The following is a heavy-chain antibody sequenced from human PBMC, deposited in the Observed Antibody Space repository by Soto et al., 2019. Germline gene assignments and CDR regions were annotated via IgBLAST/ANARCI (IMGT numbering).Heavy chain of an antibody. Sequence: LSLTCTVSGGSISSGDYYWSWIRQPPGKGLEWIGYIYYSGSTYYNPSLKSRVTISVDTSKNQFPLKLSSVTAADTAVYYCARVTTYYYDSSGAYYFDYWGQGTLVTVSS. J-gene: IGHJ4*02. V-gene: IGHV4-30-4*01. CDR2: IYYSGST. CDR1: GGSISSGDYY. CDR3: ARVTTYYYDSSGAYYFDY. D-gene: IGHD3-22*01.